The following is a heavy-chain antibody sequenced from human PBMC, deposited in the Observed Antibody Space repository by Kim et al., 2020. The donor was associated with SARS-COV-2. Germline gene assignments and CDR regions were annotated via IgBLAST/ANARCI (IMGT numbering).Heavy chain of an antibody. V-gene: IGHV3-64D*09. CDR3: VKDPQGGEHSSSPPV. CDR1: GFTFSSYA. CDR2: ISSNGGST. J-gene: IGHJ4*02. Sequence: GGSLRLSCSASGFTFSSYAMHWVRQAPGKGLEYVSAISSNGGSTYYADSVKGRFTISRDNSKNTLYLQMSSLRAEDTAVYYCVKDPQGGEHSSSPPVWGQGTLVTVSS. D-gene: IGHD6-6*01.